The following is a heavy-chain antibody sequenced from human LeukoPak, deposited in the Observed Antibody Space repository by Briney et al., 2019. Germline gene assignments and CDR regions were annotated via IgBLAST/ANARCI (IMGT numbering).Heavy chain of an antibody. V-gene: IGHV3-30-3*01. CDR2: ISYDGSNK. CDR1: GFTFSSYA. J-gene: IGHJ4*02. Sequence: PGRSLRLSCAASGFTFSSYAMHWVRQAPGKGLEWVAVISYDGSNKYYADSVKGRFTISRDTSKNTLYLHMNSLRVDDTAMYYCVRDRCSSCHYFDCWGQGTLVTVSS. CDR3: VRDRCSSCHYFDC. D-gene: IGHD2-2*01.